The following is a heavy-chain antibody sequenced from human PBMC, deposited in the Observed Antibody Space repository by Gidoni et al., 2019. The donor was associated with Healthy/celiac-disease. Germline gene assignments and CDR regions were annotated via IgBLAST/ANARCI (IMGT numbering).Heavy chain of an antibody. J-gene: IGHJ4*02. CDR2: ISSSSSYI. CDR1: GFTFSSYS. CDR3: ATQIGGGGSWSPRGGY. Sequence: EVQLVESGGGLVKPGGSLRLSCAASGFTFSSYSMNWVRQAPGKGLEWVSSISSSSSYIYYADSVKGRFTISRDNAKNSLYLQMNSLRAEDTAVYYCATQIGGGGSWSPRGGYWGQGTLVTVSS. D-gene: IGHD6-13*01. V-gene: IGHV3-21*01.